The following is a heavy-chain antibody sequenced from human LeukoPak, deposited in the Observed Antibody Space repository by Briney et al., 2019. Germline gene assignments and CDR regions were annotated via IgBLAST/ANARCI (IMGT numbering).Heavy chain of an antibody. J-gene: IGHJ6*02. V-gene: IGHV3-23*01. CDR1: GFTLSSYA. CDR3: AKVRDIVVVPAAIRSYGMDV. CDR2: ISGSGGST. D-gene: IGHD2-2*01. Sequence: GRSLRLSCAASGFTLSSYAMSWVRQAPGKGLESVSAISGSGGSTYYADSVKGRFTISRDNSKNTLYLQMNSLRAEDTAVYYCAKVRDIVVVPAAIRSYGMDVWGQGTTVTVSS.